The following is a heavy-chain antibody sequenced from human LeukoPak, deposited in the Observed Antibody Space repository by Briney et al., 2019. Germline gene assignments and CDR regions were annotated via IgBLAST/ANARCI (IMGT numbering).Heavy chain of an antibody. CDR1: GYTFTGYY. D-gene: IGHD3-10*01. V-gene: IGHV1-69*13. CDR3: AQEGGSGSFKLDY. CDR2: IIPIFGTA. Sequence: SVKVSCKASGYTFTGYYMHWARQAPGQGLEWMGGIIPIFGTANYAQKFQGRVTITADESTSTAYMELSSLRSEDTAVYYCAQEGGSGSFKLDYWGQGTLVTVSS. J-gene: IGHJ4*02.